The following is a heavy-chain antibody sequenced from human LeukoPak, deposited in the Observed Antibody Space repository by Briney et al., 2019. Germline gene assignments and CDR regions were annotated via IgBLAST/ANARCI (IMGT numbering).Heavy chain of an antibody. J-gene: IGHJ4*02. CDR2: INPNNGAT. D-gene: IGHD2-8*01. CDR3: MSKTSNPALSH. V-gene: IGHV1-2*02. CDR1: GYTFIDYH. Sequence: GASVKVSCKTSGYTFIDYHIHWVRQAPGQGLEWMGWINPNNGATNYAQKFQGRVTITRDTSISTAYMELSRLVSDDTAVYYCMSKTSNPALSHWGQGILITVSS.